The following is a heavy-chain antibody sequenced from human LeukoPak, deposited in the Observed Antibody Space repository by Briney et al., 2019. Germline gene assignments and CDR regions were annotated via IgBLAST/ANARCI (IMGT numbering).Heavy chain of an antibody. Sequence: ASVKVSCKASGYTFTSYDINWVRQASGQGLEWMGWMNPNSGNTGYAQKFRGRVTMTRNTSINTAYMELRSLRSEDTAVYFCARGHNIGWYVNWFDPWGQGTLVTVSS. D-gene: IGHD6-19*01. V-gene: IGHV1-8*01. J-gene: IGHJ5*02. CDR1: GYTFTSYD. CDR3: ARGHNIGWYVNWFDP. CDR2: MNPNSGNT.